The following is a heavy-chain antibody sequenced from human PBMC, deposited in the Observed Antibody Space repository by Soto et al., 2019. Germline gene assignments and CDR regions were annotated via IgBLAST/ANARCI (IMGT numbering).Heavy chain of an antibody. CDR1: GFTFSSYG. CDR3: ARDTSDSLLNYYYYYYMEA. J-gene: IGHJ6*03. V-gene: IGHV3-33*01. Sequence: GGSLRLSCAASGFTFSSYGMHWVGQAPGKGLEWVAVIWDGGSNKYYADSVKGRFTISRDNCKNTLYLQMNSLRAEDTAVYYCARDTSDSLLNYYYYYYMEAWGQGTTVTVSS. D-gene: IGHD3-9*01. CDR2: IWDGGSNK.